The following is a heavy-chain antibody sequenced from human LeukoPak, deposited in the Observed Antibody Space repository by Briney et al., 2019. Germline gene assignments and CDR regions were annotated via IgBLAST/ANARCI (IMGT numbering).Heavy chain of an antibody. J-gene: IGHJ4*02. CDR2: INHSGST. CDR1: GGSFSGYY. D-gene: IGHD4-17*01. Sequence: PSETLSLTCAVYGGSFSGYYWSWIRQPPGKGLEWIGEINHSGSTNYNPSLKSRVTISVDTSKNQFSLKLSSVTAADTAVYYCARRRGYGVMFDYWDQGTLVTVSS. V-gene: IGHV4-34*01. CDR3: ARRRGYGVMFDY.